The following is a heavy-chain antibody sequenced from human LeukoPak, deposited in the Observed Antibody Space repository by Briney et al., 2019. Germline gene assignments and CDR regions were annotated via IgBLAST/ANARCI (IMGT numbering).Heavy chain of an antibody. V-gene: IGHV1-18*01. J-gene: IGHJ4*02. CDR1: GYTFXSYG. CDR2: ISAYNGNT. CDR3: AREEWELPKDY. D-gene: IGHD1-26*01. Sequence: GYTFXSYGXXXVRQAPGXXLXXMGWISAYNGNTNYAQKLQGRVTMTTDTSTSTAYMELRSLRSDDTAVYYCAREEWELPKDYWGQGTLVTVSS.